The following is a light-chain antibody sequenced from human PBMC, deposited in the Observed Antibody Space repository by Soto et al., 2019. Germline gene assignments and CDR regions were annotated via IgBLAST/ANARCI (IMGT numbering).Light chain of an antibody. CDR2: GVF. CDR1: QGISNY. J-gene: IGKJ2*01. CDR3: QSYNSASPMYP. V-gene: IGKV1-27*01. Sequence: DIRMTQSPSSLSASVGDRVTITCRASQGISNYLAWYQQRPGKVPKLLIYGVFTLQSGVPSRFSGNGSVTDFTLSLSNLQPKDLATYYFQSYNSASPMYPFGQGTKLHMK.